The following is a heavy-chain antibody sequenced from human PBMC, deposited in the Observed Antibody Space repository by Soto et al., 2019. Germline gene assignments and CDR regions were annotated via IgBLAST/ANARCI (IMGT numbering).Heavy chain of an antibody. D-gene: IGHD1-7*01. J-gene: IGHJ6*03. CDR3: AGTTPPPCLYMDV. V-gene: IGHV6-1*01. CDR2: TYYRSRWYN. Sequence: QVQLQESGPGLVKPSQTLSLTCVISGDSVSSNSAAWNWIRLSPSRGLEWLARTYYRSRWYNDYAVSVKSRIPVNQDTSKNQFSLQLTSVPPEDTAVYYCAGTTPPPCLYMDVWGKGATVTVSS. CDR1: GDSVSSNSAA.